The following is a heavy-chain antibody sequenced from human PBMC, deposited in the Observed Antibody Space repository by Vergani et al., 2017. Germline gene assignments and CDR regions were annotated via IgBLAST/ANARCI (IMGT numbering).Heavy chain of an antibody. V-gene: IGHV7-4-1*02. Sequence: QVLLVPSGSELKKPGASVKVSCTASGYTFTSYAMNWVRQAPGQGLEWMGWINTNTGNPTYAQGFTGRFVFSLDTSVSTAYLQISSLKAEDTAVYYCARWGGRRDGYNWNWFDPWGQGTLVTVSS. J-gene: IGHJ5*02. D-gene: IGHD5-24*01. CDR1: GYTFTSYA. CDR2: INTNTGNP. CDR3: ARWGGRRDGYNWNWFDP.